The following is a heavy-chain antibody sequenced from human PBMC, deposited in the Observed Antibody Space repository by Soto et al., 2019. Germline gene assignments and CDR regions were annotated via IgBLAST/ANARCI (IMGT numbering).Heavy chain of an antibody. CDR2: ISAYNGNT. D-gene: IGHD6-19*01. J-gene: IGHJ5*02. Sequence: ASVKVSCKASGYTFTSYGISWVRQAPGQGLEWMGWISAYNGNTNYAQKLQGRVTMTTDTSTGTAYMELRSLRSDDTAVYYCARDDSSGWYYWFDPWGQGTLVTVSS. CDR1: GYTFTSYG. V-gene: IGHV1-18*04. CDR3: ARDDSSGWYYWFDP.